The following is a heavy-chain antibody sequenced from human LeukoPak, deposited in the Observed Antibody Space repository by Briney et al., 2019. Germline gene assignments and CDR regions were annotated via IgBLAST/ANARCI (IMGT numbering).Heavy chain of an antibody. J-gene: IGHJ4*02. CDR1: GGSISSYY. CDR2: IYYSGST. Sequence: NSSETLSLTCTISGGSISSYYWGWIRQPPGKGLEWIGSIYYSGSTYYNPSLKSRVTISVDTSKNQFSLKLSSVTAADTAVYYCARHDYVWGSYRYPVDYWGQGTLVTVSS. CDR3: ARHDYVWGSYRYPVDY. V-gene: IGHV4-39*01. D-gene: IGHD3-16*02.